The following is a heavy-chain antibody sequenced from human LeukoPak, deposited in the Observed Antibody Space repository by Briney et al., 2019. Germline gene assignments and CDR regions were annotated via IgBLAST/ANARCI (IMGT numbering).Heavy chain of an antibody. CDR2: INGDGSGT. V-gene: IGHV3-74*01. Sequence: GGSLRLSCAACGFTFSAYWMHWVRQAPGKGLVWVSRINGDGSGTRYTDSVKGRFTISRDNGNNSLFLQLTSLRVEDTAVYYCARGGLFGTLDYWGQGARVTVS. J-gene: IGHJ4*02. D-gene: IGHD3-3*01. CDR3: ARGGLFGTLDY. CDR1: GFTFSAYW.